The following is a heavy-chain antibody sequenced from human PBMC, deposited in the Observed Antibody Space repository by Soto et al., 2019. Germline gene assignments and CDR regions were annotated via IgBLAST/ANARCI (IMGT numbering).Heavy chain of an antibody. V-gene: IGHV3-30*03. CDR1: GFSFSKYG. J-gene: IGHJ6*02. D-gene: IGHD2-2*01. CDR3: ARDTVTSLTPYQGFYYYGMDV. Sequence: GGSLRLSCGASGFSFSKYGMHWVRQAPGEGLEWLSLISHDGSEKWYAESVKGRFTISRDNSKNTLYLQMNSLRGDDTAVYYCARDTVTSLTPYQGFYYYGMDVWGQGTTVTVSS. CDR2: ISHDGSEK.